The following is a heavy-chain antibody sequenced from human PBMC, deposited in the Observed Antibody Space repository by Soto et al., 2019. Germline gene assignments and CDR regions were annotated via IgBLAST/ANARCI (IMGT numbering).Heavy chain of an antibody. CDR1: GFTFTSSA. V-gene: IGHV1-58*01. CDR3: AAAGYSSGRKAFDI. Sequence: QMQLVQSGPEVKKPGTSVKVSCKASGFTFTSSAVQWVRQARGQRLEWIGWIVVGSGNTNYAQKFQERVTITRDMSTSTAYMELSSLRSEDTAVYYRAAAGYSSGRKAFDIWGQGTMVTVSS. J-gene: IGHJ3*02. D-gene: IGHD6-19*01. CDR2: IVVGSGNT.